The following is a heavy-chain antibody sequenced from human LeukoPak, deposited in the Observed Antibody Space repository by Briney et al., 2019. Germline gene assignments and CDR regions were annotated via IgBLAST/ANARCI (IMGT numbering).Heavy chain of an antibody. CDR1: GYTFTSYG. Sequence: ASVKVSCKASGYTFTSYGISWVRQAPGQGLEWMGWISAYNGNTNYALKLQGRVTMTTDTSTSTAYMELRSLRSDDTAVYYCAGDRSDTAMVVAGYWGQGTLVTVSS. V-gene: IGHV1-18*01. CDR2: ISAYNGNT. J-gene: IGHJ4*02. CDR3: AGDRSDTAMVVAGY. D-gene: IGHD5-18*01.